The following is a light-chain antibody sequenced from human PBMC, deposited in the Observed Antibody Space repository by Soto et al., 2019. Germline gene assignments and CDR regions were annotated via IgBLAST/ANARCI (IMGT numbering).Light chain of an antibody. CDR3: QKYNSAPLT. CDR2: GAS. Sequence: DIQMTQSPSSLSASVGDRVTITCRASQGISNFLAWYQQKPGKAPELLIYGASTLPSGVPSRFSGSGSGTDFTLAISSLQPEDAATYYGQKYNSAPLTFGGGTKLEIK. CDR1: QGISNF. J-gene: IGKJ4*01. V-gene: IGKV1-27*01.